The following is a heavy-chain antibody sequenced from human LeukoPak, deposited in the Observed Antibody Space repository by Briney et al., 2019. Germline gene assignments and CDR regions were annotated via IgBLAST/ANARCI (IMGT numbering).Heavy chain of an antibody. CDR2: IYYSGST. D-gene: IGHD3-10*01. CDR3: ARDLEVRGVIYYAMDV. CDR1: GGSISSTTYY. Sequence: LETLSLTCTVSGGSISSTTYYWGWIRQPPGKGLEWIGSIYYSGSTYYNPSLKSRVTMSVDTSKNQFSLKLGSVTAADTAVYYCARDLEVRGVIYYAMDVWGQGTTVTVSS. J-gene: IGHJ6*02. V-gene: IGHV4-39*07.